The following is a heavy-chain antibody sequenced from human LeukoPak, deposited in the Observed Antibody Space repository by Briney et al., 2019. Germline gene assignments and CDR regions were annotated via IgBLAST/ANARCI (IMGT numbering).Heavy chain of an antibody. CDR2: MNPNSGNT. CDR1: GYTFTSYD. J-gene: IGHJ6*03. D-gene: IGHD3-10*01. Sequence: ASVKVSCKASGYTFTSYDINWVRQATGQGLEWMVWMNPNSGNTGYAQKFQGSVTMTRNTSISTAYMELSSLRSEDTAVYYCARGLWFGEFYYYYMDVWGKGTTVTASS. CDR3: ARGLWFGEFYYYYMDV. V-gene: IGHV1-8*01.